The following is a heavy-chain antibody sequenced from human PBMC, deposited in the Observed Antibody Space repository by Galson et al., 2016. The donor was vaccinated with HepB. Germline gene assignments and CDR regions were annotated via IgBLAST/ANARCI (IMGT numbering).Heavy chain of an antibody. CDR3: ARVRDGYNHYYYYGMDV. CDR1: GGTFPSYA. V-gene: IGHV1-69*01. D-gene: IGHD5-24*01. J-gene: IGHJ6*02. CDR2: IIPIFGTS. Sequence: SCKASGGTFPSYAISWVRQAPGQGLEWMGGIIPIFGTSNYAQKFQGRVTITADESTSTAYMELSSLRSEDTAVYYCARVRDGYNHYYYYGMDVWGQGTTVTVSS.